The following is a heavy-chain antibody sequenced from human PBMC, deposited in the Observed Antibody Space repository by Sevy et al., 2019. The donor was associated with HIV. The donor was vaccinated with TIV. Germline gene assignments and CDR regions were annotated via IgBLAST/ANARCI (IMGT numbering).Heavy chain of an antibody. J-gene: IGHJ5*02. CDR1: GFTFSDYY. CDR2: ISSSSSYT. V-gene: IGHV3-11*06. CDR3: ARDGRSSSRDLSWFDP. D-gene: IGHD6-13*01. Sequence: GGSQRLSCAASGFTFSDYYMSWIRQAPGKGLEWVSYISSSSSYTNYADSVKGRFTISRDNAKNSLYLQMNSLRAEDTAVYYCARDGRSSSRDLSWFDPWGQGTLVTVSS.